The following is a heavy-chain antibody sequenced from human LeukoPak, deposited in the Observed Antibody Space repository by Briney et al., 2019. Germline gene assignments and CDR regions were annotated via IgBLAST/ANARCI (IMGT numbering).Heavy chain of an antibody. CDR2: ISGNGAYT. Sequence: GGSLRLSGAASGFTFSTYPMSWVRQAPGTGLEWVSLISGNGAYTYYTDSVKGRFTISRDDSKNTLYLQMNSLRADDTAIYYCVRERVTTTAFDYWGQGTLVTVSS. D-gene: IGHD1/OR15-1a*01. V-gene: IGHV3-23*01. J-gene: IGHJ4*02. CDR3: VRERVTTTAFDY. CDR1: GFTFSTYP.